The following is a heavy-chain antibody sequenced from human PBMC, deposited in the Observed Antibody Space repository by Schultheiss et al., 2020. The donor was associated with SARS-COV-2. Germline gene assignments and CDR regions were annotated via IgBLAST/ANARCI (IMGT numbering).Heavy chain of an antibody. Sequence: SETLSLTCAVYGGSFSGYYWSWIRQPPGKGLEWIGEINDSGSTNCNPSLKSRVTISVDTSKNQLSLRLSSVTAADTAVYYCARDPPYYYDSSGYYSPSYYFDYWGQGTLVTVSS. CDR3: ARDPPYYYDSSGYYSPSYYFDY. D-gene: IGHD3-22*01. J-gene: IGHJ4*02. CDR1: GGSFSGYY. V-gene: IGHV4-34*01. CDR2: INDSGST.